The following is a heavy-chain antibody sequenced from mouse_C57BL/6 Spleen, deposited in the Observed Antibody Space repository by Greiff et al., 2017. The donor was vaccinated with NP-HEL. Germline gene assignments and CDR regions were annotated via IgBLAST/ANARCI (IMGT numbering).Heavy chain of an antibody. CDR3: ARVKTSQATTWFAY. CDR1: GYTFTSYG. D-gene: IGHD3-2*02. J-gene: IGHJ3*01. CDR2: IYPRSGNN. Sequence: VQLQQSGAELARPGASVKLSCKASGYTFTSYGISWVKQRTGQGLEWIGEIYPRSGNNYYNEKFKGKATLTADKSSSTAYMELRSLTSEDSAVYFCARVKTSQATTWFAYWGQGTLVTVSA. V-gene: IGHV1-81*01.